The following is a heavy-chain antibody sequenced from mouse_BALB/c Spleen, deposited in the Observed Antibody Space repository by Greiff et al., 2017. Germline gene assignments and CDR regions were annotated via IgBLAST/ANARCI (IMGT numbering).Heavy chain of an antibody. V-gene: IGHV1-15*01. CDR1: GYTFTDYE. CDR3: ARDGGNYDIGY. D-gene: IGHD2-1*01. J-gene: IGHJ2*01. CDR2: IDPETGGT. Sequence: QVQLQQSGAELVRPGASVTLSCKASGYTFTDYEMHWVKQTPVHGLEWIGAIDPETGGTAYNQKFKGKATLTADKSSSTAYMELRSLTSEDSAVYYCARDGGNYDIGYWGQGTTLTVSS.